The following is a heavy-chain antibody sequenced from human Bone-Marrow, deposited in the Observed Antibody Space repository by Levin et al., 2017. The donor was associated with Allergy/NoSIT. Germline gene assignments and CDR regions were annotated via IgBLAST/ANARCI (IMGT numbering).Heavy chain of an antibody. V-gene: IGHV3-7*02. J-gene: IGHJ3*02. D-gene: IGHD3-16*01. CDR3: ASSWGSALDI. CDR2: INQDGSDV. Sequence: GGSLRLSCAASGFTFSNYYMSWVRQAPGKGLMWVANINQDGSDVHYVDSVKGRFTISSDSAKNSLYLQMNSLRAEDTAVYFCASSWGSALDIWGQGTMVSVSS. CDR1: GFTFSNYY.